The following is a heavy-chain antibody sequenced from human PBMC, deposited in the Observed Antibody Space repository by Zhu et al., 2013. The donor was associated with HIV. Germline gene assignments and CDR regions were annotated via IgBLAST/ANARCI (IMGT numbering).Heavy chain of an antibody. V-gene: IGHV4-39*07. CDR3: ARDSRAKQQEARGWFDP. Sequence: QVQLQESGPELVKPSETLSLTCTVSGGSISSGPYFWGWIRQPPGKGLEWIGTIYHSGNTYYNPSLRSRVTISLDTSKNQFSLKLTSVTAADTAVYYCARDSRAKQQEARGWFDPWGQGILANRL. D-gene: IGHD1-1*01. CDR1: GGSISSGPYF. CDR2: IYHSGNT. J-gene: IGHJ5*02.